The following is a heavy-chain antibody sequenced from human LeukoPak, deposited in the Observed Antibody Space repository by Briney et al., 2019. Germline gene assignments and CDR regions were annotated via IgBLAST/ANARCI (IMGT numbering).Heavy chain of an antibody. Sequence: PGGSLRLSCAASGFTFSNHEMNWVRQAPGKSLEWISYVSGSGSTIHYADSVKSRFTISRDNAKNSLYLRMNSLRTDDTAVYYCVTRTPHGASIVFDYWGQGTLVTVSS. CDR2: VSGSGSTI. D-gene: IGHD3-16*02. V-gene: IGHV3-48*03. CDR1: GFTFSNHE. J-gene: IGHJ4*02. CDR3: VTRTPHGASIVFDY.